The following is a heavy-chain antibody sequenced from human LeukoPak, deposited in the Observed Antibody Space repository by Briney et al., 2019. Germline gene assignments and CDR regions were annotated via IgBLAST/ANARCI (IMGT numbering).Heavy chain of an antibody. J-gene: IGHJ4*02. D-gene: IGHD6-19*01. CDR2: IIPILGIA. CDR3: AREAQFPPCFDY. Sequence: SVKVSCKASGGTFSSYAISWVRHAPGQGLEWMGRIIPILGIANYAQKFQGRVTITADKSTSTAYMELSSLRSEDTAVYYWAREAQFPPCFDYWGQGTLVTVSS. V-gene: IGHV1-69*04. CDR1: GGTFSSYA.